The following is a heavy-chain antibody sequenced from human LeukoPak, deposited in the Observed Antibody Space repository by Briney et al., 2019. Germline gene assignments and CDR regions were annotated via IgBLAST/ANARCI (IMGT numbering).Heavy chain of an antibody. J-gene: IGHJ5*02. CDR1: GFSFSSYA. CDR3: ARESKYYDFWSGSKYNWFDP. D-gene: IGHD3-3*01. CDR2: ISYDGSNK. Sequence: PGGSLRLSCVASGFSFSSYAMHWVRQAPGKGLEWVAAISYDGSNKYYADSVKGRFTISRDNSKNTLYLQMNSLRAEDTAVYYCARESKYYDFWSGSKYNWFDPWGQGTLVTVSS. V-gene: IGHV3-30-3*01.